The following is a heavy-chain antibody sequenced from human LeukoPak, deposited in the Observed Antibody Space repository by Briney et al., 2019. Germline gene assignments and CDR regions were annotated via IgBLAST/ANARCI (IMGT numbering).Heavy chain of an antibody. D-gene: IGHD1-1*01. Sequence: SETLSLTCTVSGDSISKYYWSWIRQPPGEGLEWIGYISNGETTKYNPSLKSRVTISVDTSNNQLSLRLSSVTAADTAVYHCVRLQPNTGEWAFDIWGQGTMVSVSS. V-gene: IGHV4-59*01. CDR2: ISNGETT. J-gene: IGHJ3*02. CDR3: VRLQPNTGEWAFDI. CDR1: GDSISKYY.